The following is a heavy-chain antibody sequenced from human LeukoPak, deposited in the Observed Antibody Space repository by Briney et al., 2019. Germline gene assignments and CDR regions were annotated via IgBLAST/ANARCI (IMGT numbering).Heavy chain of an antibody. CDR1: GYTFTGYY. V-gene: IGHV1-2*02. CDR3: ARVQSPTGLLHENNWFDP. D-gene: IGHD1-26*01. Sequence: ASVKVSCKASGYTFTGYYMHWVRQAPGQGLEWMGWINPNSGGTNYAQKFQGRVTMTRDTSISTAYMELSRLRSDDTAVYYCARVQSPTGLLHENNWFDPWGQGTLVTVSS. J-gene: IGHJ5*02. CDR2: INPNSGGT.